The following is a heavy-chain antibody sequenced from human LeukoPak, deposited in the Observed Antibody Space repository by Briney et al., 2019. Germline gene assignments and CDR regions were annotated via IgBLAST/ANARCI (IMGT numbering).Heavy chain of an antibody. CDR3: ARGGSMFAPNRYSSHNWFDP. D-gene: IGHD6-13*01. J-gene: IGHJ5*02. V-gene: IGHV1-8*02. CDR2: MNPNSGNT. Sequence: ASVKVSCKASGYTFTGYYMHWVRQAPGQGLEWMGWMNPNSGNTGYAQKFQGRVTMTRNTSISTAYMELSSLRSEDTAVYYCARGGSMFAPNRYSSHNWFDPWGQGTLVTVSS. CDR1: GYTFTGYY.